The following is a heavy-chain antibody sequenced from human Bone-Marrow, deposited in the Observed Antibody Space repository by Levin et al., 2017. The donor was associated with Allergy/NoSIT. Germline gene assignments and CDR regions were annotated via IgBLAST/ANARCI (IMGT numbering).Heavy chain of an antibody. V-gene: IGHV3-23*01. Sequence: PGESLKISCAAASGFTFRNYAMIWVRQAPGKGLEWVSTISDSGTFTYYADSVRGRFTISRDISENTVFLTMNSLRAADSAVYYCARGRLYDETFWGQGALVSVSS. CDR3: ARGRLYDETF. D-gene: IGHD3-16*01. J-gene: IGHJ4*02. CDR2: ISDSGTFT. CDR1: GFTFRNYA.